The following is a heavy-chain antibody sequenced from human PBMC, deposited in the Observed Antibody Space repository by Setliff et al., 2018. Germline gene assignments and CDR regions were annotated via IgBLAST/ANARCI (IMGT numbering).Heavy chain of an antibody. J-gene: IGHJ4*02. Sequence: SVKVSCKTSGYNFITFGISWVRQAPGQGLEWMGWISPYNEKTNYAEKFQGRVTMTTDTSTTTVYMEVASLRSDDTAVYYCVRGPGPSVVVAMPFDRWGQGTLVTVS. V-gene: IGHV1-18*01. CDR1: GYNFITFG. CDR2: ISPYNEKT. CDR3: VRGPGPSVVVAMPFDR. D-gene: IGHD5-12*01.